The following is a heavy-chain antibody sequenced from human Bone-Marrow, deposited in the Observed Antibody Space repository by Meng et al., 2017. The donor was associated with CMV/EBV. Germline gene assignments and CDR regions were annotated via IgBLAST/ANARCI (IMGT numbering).Heavy chain of an antibody. D-gene: IGHD2-2*02. V-gene: IGHV3-21*01. J-gene: IGHJ4*02. Sequence: GGSLRLSCAASGFTFSSYAMNWVRQTPGKGLEWVSSSSSSSTYIYYADSVKCRFTISRDNAKNSLFLQMNSLRAEDTAVYYCAKDDLHDCRTSCHNQDYWGQRTLVTSP. CDR1: GFTFSSYA. CDR3: AKDDLHDCRTSCHNQDY. CDR2: SSSSSTYI.